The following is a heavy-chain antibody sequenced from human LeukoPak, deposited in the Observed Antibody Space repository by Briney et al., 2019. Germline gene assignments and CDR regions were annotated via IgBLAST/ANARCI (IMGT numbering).Heavy chain of an antibody. V-gene: IGHV3-21*06. CDR2: INTVSSYI. D-gene: IGHD3-22*01. J-gene: IGHJ4*02. CDR1: GFSFSSYS. Sequence: GGSLRLSCAASGFSFSSYSFNWVRQAPGKGLEWVSSINTVSSYIYYADSLKGRFTISRDNAKNSVYLQMDSLRAEDSAVFYCARLRRNTDSSGFFYYYDYWGQGTLVTVSS. CDR3: ARLRRNTDSSGFFYYYDY.